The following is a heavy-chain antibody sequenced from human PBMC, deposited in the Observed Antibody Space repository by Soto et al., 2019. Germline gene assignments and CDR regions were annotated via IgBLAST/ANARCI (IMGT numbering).Heavy chain of an antibody. V-gene: IGHV4-61*01. CDR3: ARFGHSSGWYYYYYGMDV. Sequence: SETLSLTCTVSGGSVSSGSYYWSWIRQPPGKGLEWIGYIYYSGSTNYNPSLKSRVTISVDTSKNQFSLKLSSVTAADTAVYYCARFGHSSGWYYYYYGMDVWGQGTTVT. CDR1: GGSVSSGSYY. D-gene: IGHD6-19*01. CDR2: IYYSGST. J-gene: IGHJ6*02.